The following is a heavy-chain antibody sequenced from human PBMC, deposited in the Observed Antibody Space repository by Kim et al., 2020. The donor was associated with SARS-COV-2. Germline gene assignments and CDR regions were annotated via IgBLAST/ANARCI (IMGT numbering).Heavy chain of an antibody. V-gene: IGHV3-48*02. D-gene: IGHD2-21*02. CDR3: ATRMVTSFDY. Sequence: GGSLRLSCAASGFTFNTYGIHWVRQAPGKGLEWISYITENGGGIFYAHSVKGRFTISRDNAKSSLYLQMNSLRDEDTAVYYCATRMVTSFDYWGQGTRVT. J-gene: IGHJ4*02. CDR1: GFTFNTYG. CDR2: ITENGGGI.